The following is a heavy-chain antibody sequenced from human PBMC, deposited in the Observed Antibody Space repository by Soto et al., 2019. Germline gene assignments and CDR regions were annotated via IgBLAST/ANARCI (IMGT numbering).Heavy chain of an antibody. V-gene: IGHV4-30-4*01. Sequence: QVQLQASGPGLVKPSQTLSLTCTVSGGSVSSGDSYWNWIRQPPGKGLEWIGYISYSGRTYYNPSLKSRVTISLDTSKNQFSLKLSSVTAADTAVYYCARDASGTEFENWGQGTPVTVSS. CDR1: GGSVSSGDSY. J-gene: IGHJ4*02. CDR3: ARDASGTEFEN. D-gene: IGHD3-10*01. CDR2: ISYSGRT.